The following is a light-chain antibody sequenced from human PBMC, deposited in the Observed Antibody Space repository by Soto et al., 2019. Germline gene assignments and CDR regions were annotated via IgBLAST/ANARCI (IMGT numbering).Light chain of an antibody. CDR1: QDISNF. J-gene: IGKJ1*01. CDR3: QHYNSYSEA. Sequence: DIQMTQSPSSLSASVLDIVTITCQASQDISNFLNWYQQKPGKAPNLLIYDASNLETGVPSRFSGSGSGTDFTLTISSLQPDDFATYYCQHYNSYSEAFGQGTKVDIK. CDR2: DAS. V-gene: IGKV1-33*01.